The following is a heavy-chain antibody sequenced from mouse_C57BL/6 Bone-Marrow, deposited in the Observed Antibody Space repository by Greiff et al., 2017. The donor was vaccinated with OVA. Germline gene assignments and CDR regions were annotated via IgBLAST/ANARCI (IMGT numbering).Heavy chain of an antibody. CDR3: TNHLKGAMDY. CDR1: GFNIKDDY. CDR2: IDPENGDT. Sequence: EVQLQQSGAELVRPGASVKLSCTASGFNIKDDYMHWVKQRPEQGLEWIGWIDPENGDTEYASKVQGKATITADTSSNTAYLQLSSLTSEDTAVYYCTNHLKGAMDYWGQGTSVTVSS. J-gene: IGHJ4*01. D-gene: IGHD1-3*01. V-gene: IGHV14-4*01.